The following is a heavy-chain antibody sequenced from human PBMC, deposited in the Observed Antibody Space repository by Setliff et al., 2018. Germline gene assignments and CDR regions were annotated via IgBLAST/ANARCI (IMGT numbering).Heavy chain of an antibody. D-gene: IGHD5-12*01. J-gene: IGHJ4*02. CDR1: GGSISSGGYY. CDR3: ARGGTFRYFDY. CDR2: IYYSGAA. Sequence: PSETLSLTCTVSGGSISSGGYYWSWIRQHPGKGLEWIGYIYYSGAANYNPSLKSRVTVSVDTSKNQFSLRLISVTAADTAVYYCARGGTFRYFDYWGQGTPVTVSS. V-gene: IGHV4-61*08.